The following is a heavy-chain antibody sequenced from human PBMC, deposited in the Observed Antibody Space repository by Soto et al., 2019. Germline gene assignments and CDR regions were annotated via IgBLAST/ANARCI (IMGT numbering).Heavy chain of an antibody. D-gene: IGHD3-10*01. CDR3: ARGSELLWFGELLYFDY. V-gene: IGHV1-2*02. CDR2: INPGSGDT. Sequence: ASVKVSCKASGYSFTKYHVHWVRQAPGQGLEWIGWINPGSGDTNQAQKFQGSVTMTRDTSISTAYMELIRLRSDDTAVYYCARGSELLWFGELLYFDYWGQGTLVTVSS. CDR1: GYSFTKYH. J-gene: IGHJ4*02.